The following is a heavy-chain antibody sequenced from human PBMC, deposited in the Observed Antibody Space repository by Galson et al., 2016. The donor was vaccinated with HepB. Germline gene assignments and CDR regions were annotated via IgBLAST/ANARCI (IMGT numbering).Heavy chain of an antibody. Sequence: SVKVSCKASGGSFSRNAISWVRQAPGQGLEWMGGIIPSFGTPTYAQKFQGRLTISASEFTSTGYMELNSLRSEDTAMYYCARGLGKFWYFDLWGRGTLVTVSS. V-gene: IGHV1-69*13. CDR3: ARGLGKFWYFDL. J-gene: IGHJ2*01. D-gene: IGHD1-1*01. CDR2: IIPSFGTP. CDR1: GGSFSRNA.